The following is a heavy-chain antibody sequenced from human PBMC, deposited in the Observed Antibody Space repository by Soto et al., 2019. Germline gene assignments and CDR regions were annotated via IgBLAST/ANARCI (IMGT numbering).Heavy chain of an antibody. J-gene: IGHJ4*02. Sequence: QVQLVESGGGVVQPGRSLRLSCAASGFTFSSYGMHWVRQAPGKGLEWVAIIWYDGNNKYYADSVKGRFTISRDNSKNTLYPEMNSLRVEDTAVYYCARDGSSGWTYWGQGTLVTVSS. CDR2: IWYDGNNK. CDR3: ARDGSSGWTY. D-gene: IGHD6-19*01. V-gene: IGHV3-33*01. CDR1: GFTFSSYG.